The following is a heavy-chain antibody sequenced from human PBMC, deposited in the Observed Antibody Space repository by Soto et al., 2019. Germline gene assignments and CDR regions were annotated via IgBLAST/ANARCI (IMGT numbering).Heavy chain of an antibody. CDR2: IYYSGST. Sequence: SETLSLTCTVSGGSISSYYWSWIRQPPGKGLEWIGYIYYSGSTNYNPSLKSRVTISVDTSKNQFSLKLSSVTAADTAVYYCARDPSGYDSGFDYWGQGTLVTVSS. D-gene: IGHD5-12*01. CDR3: ARDPSGYDSGFDY. V-gene: IGHV4-59*01. J-gene: IGHJ4*02. CDR1: GGSISSYY.